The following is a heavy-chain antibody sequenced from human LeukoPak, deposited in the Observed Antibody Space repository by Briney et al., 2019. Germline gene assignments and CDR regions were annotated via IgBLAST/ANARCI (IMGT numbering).Heavy chain of an antibody. CDR2: MSNSGGS. CDR1: YDSVSNYY. V-gene: IGHV4-59*02. CDR3: ARTLSRWDPFDY. Sequence: SETLSLTCTVSYDSVSNYYWSWIRQTPEKGLEWIGYMSNSGGSDYGPSLKSRVAMSVDMSKNQFSLKMSYVTAADTAVYYCARTLSRWDPFDYWGQGTLVTVSS. J-gene: IGHJ4*02. D-gene: IGHD1-26*01.